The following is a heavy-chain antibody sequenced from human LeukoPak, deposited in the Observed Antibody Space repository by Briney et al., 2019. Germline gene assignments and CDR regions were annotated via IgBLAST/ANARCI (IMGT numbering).Heavy chain of an antibody. J-gene: IGHJ4*02. V-gene: IGHV4-34*01. Sequence: PSETLSLTCAVYGGSFSGYYWSWIRQPPGKGLEWIGEINHSGSTNYNPSLKSRVTISVDTSKNQFSLKLSSVTAADTAVYYCARHPRKYCSGGSCYSFQSDYWGQGTLVTVSS. CDR3: ARHPRKYCSGGSCYSFQSDY. CDR1: GGSFSGYY. CDR2: INHSGST. D-gene: IGHD2-15*01.